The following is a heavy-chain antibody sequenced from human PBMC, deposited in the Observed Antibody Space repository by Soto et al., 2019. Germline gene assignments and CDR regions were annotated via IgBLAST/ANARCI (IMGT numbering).Heavy chain of an antibody. CDR3: ARNRYGGYDFDS. J-gene: IGHJ4*02. D-gene: IGHD5-12*01. Sequence: QVQLQESGPGLVKPSGTLSLTCTVSNGSITSSLWWSWVRQSPGKGLEWIGEVGQSGYTNYIPSLNSRLTISLAKSTNRFSLRLTSVTAADTAVYYCARNRYGGYDFDSWVQGTLVTVSS. V-gene: IGHV4-4*02. CDR1: NGSITSSLW. CDR2: VGQSGYT.